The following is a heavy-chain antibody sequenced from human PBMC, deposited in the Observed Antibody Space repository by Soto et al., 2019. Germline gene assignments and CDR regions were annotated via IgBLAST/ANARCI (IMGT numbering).Heavy chain of an antibody. D-gene: IGHD4-17*01. CDR3: ARDYGGNVFDY. Sequence: SETLSLTCAVYGGSFSGYYWTWIRQPPGTGLEWIGEINHSGSTNYNPSLKSRVTISVDTSKNQFSLKLSSVTAADTAVYYCARDYGGNVFDYWGQGTLVTVSS. CDR1: GGSFSGYY. J-gene: IGHJ4*02. V-gene: IGHV4-34*01. CDR2: INHSGST.